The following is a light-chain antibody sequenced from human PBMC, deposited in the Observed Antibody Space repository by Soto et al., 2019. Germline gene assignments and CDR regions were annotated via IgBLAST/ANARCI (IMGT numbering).Light chain of an antibody. J-gene: IGLJ2*01. Sequence: QSALTQPRSVSGSPGQSVTISCIGTSSDVGGYDYVSWYQQHPGKAPKVMIYDVSKRPSGVPDRFSGSKSGNTASLTISGLQAEDEADYYCCSYAGSYAFGFGGGTKLTVL. CDR2: DVS. V-gene: IGLV2-11*01. CDR3: CSYAGSYAFG. CDR1: SSDVGGYDY.